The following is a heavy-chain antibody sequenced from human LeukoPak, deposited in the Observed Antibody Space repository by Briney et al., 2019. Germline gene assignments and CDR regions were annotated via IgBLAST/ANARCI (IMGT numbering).Heavy chain of an antibody. Sequence: ASVKVSFKTSGHTFTSFGFSWVRQAPGQGLEWMGWISAYNGDTSYAQKLQGRVTMTTDTSTSTVYMELRSLRSDDTAVYYCARDYVAMSTIRDFGCWGQGTLVTVSS. D-gene: IGHD5-24*01. J-gene: IGHJ4*02. V-gene: IGHV1-18*01. CDR3: ARDYVAMSTIRDFGC. CDR1: GHTFTSFG. CDR2: ISAYNGDT.